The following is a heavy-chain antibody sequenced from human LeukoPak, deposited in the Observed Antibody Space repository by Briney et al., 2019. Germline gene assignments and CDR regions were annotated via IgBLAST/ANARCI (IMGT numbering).Heavy chain of an antibody. D-gene: IGHD3-10*02. CDR1: GLTFSDYS. Sequence: PGGSLRLSCTASGLTFSDYSMNWVRQAPGKGLEWVSYISSTGNPRHYADSVKGRFTISRDNAKNSLYLQMNSLRAEDTAVYYCAELGITMIGGVWGKGTTVTISS. J-gene: IGHJ6*04. V-gene: IGHV3-48*04. CDR2: ISSTGNPR. CDR3: AELGITMIGGV.